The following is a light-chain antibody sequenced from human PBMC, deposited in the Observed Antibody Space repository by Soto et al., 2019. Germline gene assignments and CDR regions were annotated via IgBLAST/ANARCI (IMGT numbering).Light chain of an antibody. V-gene: IGLV2-11*01. CDR1: SSDVGVSNH. J-gene: IGLJ1*01. CDR3: CSSDDTYTFV. CDR2: DVS. Sequence: QSVLTQPRSVSGSPGQSVTLSCTGTSSDVGVSNHVSWYQQHPGRAPKLIIYDVSKRPSGVPDRFSGSKSGKTATLTISGLQTEDEADYSCCSSDDTYTFVFGSGTKVTVL.